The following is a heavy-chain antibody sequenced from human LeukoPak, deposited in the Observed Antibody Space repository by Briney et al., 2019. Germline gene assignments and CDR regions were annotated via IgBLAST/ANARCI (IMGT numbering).Heavy chain of an antibody. CDR1: GFTFSSYG. D-gene: IGHD6-19*01. CDR3: AKYLKRLVPFDY. CDR2: ISYDGSNK. V-gene: IGHV3-30*18. J-gene: IGHJ4*02. Sequence: GGSLRLSCAASGFTFSSYGMHWARQAPGKGLEWVAVISYDGSNKYYADSVKGRFTISRDNSKNTLYLQMNSLRAEDTAVYYCAKYLKRLVPFDYWGQGTLVTVSS.